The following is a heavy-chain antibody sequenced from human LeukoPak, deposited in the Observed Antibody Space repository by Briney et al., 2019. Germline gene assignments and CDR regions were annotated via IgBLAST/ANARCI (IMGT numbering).Heavy chain of an antibody. CDR1: GFTFSSYG. J-gene: IGHJ5*02. CDR3: AKDGLYSSLTNWFDP. D-gene: IGHD6-19*01. CDR2: IRYDGSNK. V-gene: IGHV3-30*02. Sequence: GGSLRLSCAASGFTFSSYGMHWVRQAPGKGLEWVAFIRYDGSNKYYADSVKGRFTISRDNSKNTLYLQMNSLRAEDTAVYYCAKDGLYSSLTNWFDPSGQGTLVSVSS.